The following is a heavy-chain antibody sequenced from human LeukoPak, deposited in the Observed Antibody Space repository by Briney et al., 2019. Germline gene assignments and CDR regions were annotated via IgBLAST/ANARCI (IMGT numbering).Heavy chain of an antibody. Sequence: GGSLRLSCAASGLTFSSHGMSWVRQAPGKGLEWVSVIYSGGSTYYADSVKGRFTISRDNSKNTLYLQMNSLRAEDTAVYYCARGIDCSGGSCYGDWGQGTLVTVSS. J-gene: IGHJ4*02. CDR3: ARGIDCSGGSCYGD. CDR2: IYSGGST. D-gene: IGHD2-15*01. V-gene: IGHV3-66*01. CDR1: GLTFSSHG.